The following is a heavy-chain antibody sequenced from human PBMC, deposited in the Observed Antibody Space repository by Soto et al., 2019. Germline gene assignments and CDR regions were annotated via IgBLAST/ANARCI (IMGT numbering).Heavy chain of an antibody. CDR3: ARASFTYSTISAFAH. D-gene: IGHD5-12*01. J-gene: IGHJ4*02. CDR2: IGTSTSYI. CDR1: GFTFSTYT. Sequence: EVQLVESGGGLVKPGGSLRLSCVASGFTFSTYTMSWVRQAPGKGLEWVSSIGTSTSYIYFANSVKGRFTISRENAKNSVFLKMSILRAEDTARSDCARASFTYSTISAFAHWGQGTLVTV. V-gene: IGHV3-21*02.